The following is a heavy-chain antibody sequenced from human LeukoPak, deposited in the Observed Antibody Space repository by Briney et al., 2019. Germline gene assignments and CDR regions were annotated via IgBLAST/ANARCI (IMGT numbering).Heavy chain of an antibody. V-gene: IGHV1-8*01. CDR1: GYTFTSYD. CDR3: ARANYDFWSGYSFYFDY. Sequence: ASMKVSCKASGYTFTSYDINWVRQATGQGLEWMGWMNPNSGNTGYAQKFQGRVTMTRNTSISTAYMELSSLRSEDTAVYYCARANYDFWSGYSFYFDYWGQGTLVTVSS. J-gene: IGHJ4*02. D-gene: IGHD3-3*01. CDR2: MNPNSGNT.